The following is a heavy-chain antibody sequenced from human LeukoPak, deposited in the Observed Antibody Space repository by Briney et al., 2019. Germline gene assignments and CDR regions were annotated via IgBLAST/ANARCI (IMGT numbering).Heavy chain of an antibody. CDR1: GFTVSSNY. D-gene: IGHD6-6*01. Sequence: GGSLRFSCAASGFTVSSNYMTWVRQAPGKGLEWVSVIYSGGSTYYADSVKGRFTISRDNSKNTLYLQMNSLRAEDTAVYYCARVSSSSYYYYGMDVWGQGTTVTVSS. V-gene: IGHV3-66*02. CDR3: ARVSSSSYYYYGMDV. CDR2: IYSGGST. J-gene: IGHJ6*02.